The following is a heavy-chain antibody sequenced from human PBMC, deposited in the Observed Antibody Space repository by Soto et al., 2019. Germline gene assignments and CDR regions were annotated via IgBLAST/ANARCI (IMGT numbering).Heavy chain of an antibody. Sequence: GASVKVSCKASGYTFTSYGISWVRQAPGQGLEWMGWISAYNGNTNYAQKLQGRVTMTTDTSTSTAYMELRSLRSDDTAVYYCARHEPGLVPAAQYDAFDIWGQGTMVTVSS. CDR1: GYTFTSYG. CDR2: ISAYNGNT. J-gene: IGHJ3*02. CDR3: ARHEPGLVPAAQYDAFDI. D-gene: IGHD2-2*01. V-gene: IGHV1-18*01.